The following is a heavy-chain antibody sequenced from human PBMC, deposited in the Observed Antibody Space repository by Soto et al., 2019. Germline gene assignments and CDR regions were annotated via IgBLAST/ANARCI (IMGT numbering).Heavy chain of an antibody. Sequence: QVQLVQSGAEVKKPGSSVQISCKASGGTFSSNTINWVRQAAGQGLEWMGGIIPLFGTANYAEKFQGRVTITADKSTNTEYMELNSLRSEDTAVYFCASKAACGGDCYAFDSWGQGTLVTVSS. CDR1: GGTFSSNT. D-gene: IGHD2-21*02. CDR2: IIPLFGTA. CDR3: ASKAACGGDCYAFDS. V-gene: IGHV1-69*06. J-gene: IGHJ4*02.